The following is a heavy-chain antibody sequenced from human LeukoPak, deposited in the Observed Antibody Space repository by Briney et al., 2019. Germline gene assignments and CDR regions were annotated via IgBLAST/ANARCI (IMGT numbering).Heavy chain of an antibody. Sequence: ASVKVSCKASGYTFTSYYMHWVRQAPGQGLEWMGIINPSGGSTSYAQKFQGRVTMTRDMSTSTVYMELSSLRSEDTAVYYCARDDGGWYRRNYFDYWGQGTLVTVSS. D-gene: IGHD6-19*01. V-gene: IGHV1-46*01. CDR3: ARDDGGWYRRNYFDY. CDR1: GYTFTSYY. CDR2: INPSGGST. J-gene: IGHJ4*02.